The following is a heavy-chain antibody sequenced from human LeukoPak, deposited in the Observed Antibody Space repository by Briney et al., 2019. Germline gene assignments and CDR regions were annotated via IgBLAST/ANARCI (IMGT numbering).Heavy chain of an antibody. CDR2: IYYSGST. V-gene: IGHV4-38-2*02. J-gene: IGHJ4*02. CDR3: ARGRAVDY. Sequence: PSETLSLTCTVSGYSISSGYYWGWIRQPPGKGLEWIGSIYYSGSTYYNPSLKSRVTISVDTSKNQFSLKLSSVTAADTAVYYCARGRAVDYWGQGTLVTVSS. CDR1: GYSISSGYY.